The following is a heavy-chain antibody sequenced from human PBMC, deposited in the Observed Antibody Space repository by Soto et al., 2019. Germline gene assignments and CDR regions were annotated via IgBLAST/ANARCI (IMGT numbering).Heavy chain of an antibody. J-gene: IGHJ6*02. V-gene: IGHV3-30*18. CDR2: ISYDGSTK. CDR3: SKDAKKYHYYNHGMDV. D-gene: IGHD2-2*01. Sequence: QVQLVESGGGVVQPGRSLRLSCAASRFTFSIYGMHWVRQAPGKGLEWVALISYDGSTKFYADSVKGRFTISRDNFKSTLNLEMNSLSAEDTAVYFCSKDAKKYHYYNHGMDVWGQGTTVTVSS. CDR1: RFTFSIYG.